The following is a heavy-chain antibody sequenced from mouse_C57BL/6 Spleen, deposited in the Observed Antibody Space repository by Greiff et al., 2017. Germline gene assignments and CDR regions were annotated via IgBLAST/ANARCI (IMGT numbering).Heavy chain of an antibody. J-gene: IGHJ1*03. CDR1: GYAFSSYW. CDR2: IYPGDGDT. V-gene: IGHV1-80*01. D-gene: IGHD1-3*01. CDR3: ARKDGYSDWYFDV. Sequence: VKLQESGAELVKPGASVKISCKASGYAFSSYWMNWVKQRPGKGLEWIGQIYPGDGDTNYNGKFKGKATLTADKSSSTAYMQLSSLTSEDSAVYFCARKDGYSDWYFDVWGTGTTVTVSS.